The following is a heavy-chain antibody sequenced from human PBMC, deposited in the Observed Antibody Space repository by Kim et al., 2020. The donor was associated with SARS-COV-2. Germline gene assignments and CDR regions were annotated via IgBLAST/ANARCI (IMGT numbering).Heavy chain of an antibody. Sequence: ASVKVSCKASGYTFTSYAMNWVRQAPGQGLEWMGWINTNTGNPTYAQGFTGRFVFSLDTSVSTAYLQISSLKAEDTAVYYCARGIAAAGTRRSPIWFDPWGQGTLVTVSS. V-gene: IGHV7-4-1*02. CDR1: GYTFTSYA. D-gene: IGHD6-13*01. CDR2: INTNTGNP. J-gene: IGHJ5*02. CDR3: ARGIAAAGTRRSPIWFDP.